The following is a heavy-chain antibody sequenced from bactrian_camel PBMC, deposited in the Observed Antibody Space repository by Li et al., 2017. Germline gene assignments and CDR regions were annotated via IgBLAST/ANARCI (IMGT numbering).Heavy chain of an antibody. V-gene: IGHV3-3*01. J-gene: IGHJ4*01. CDR3: AVDFEFGMTADQALAVLGTLFEYRN. CDR1: GSTAGAYN. D-gene: IGHD3*01. Sequence: QVQLVESGGGTVQAGESLRLTCTASGSTAGAYNMGWFRQSPGKSREGVAVIDSHGAIAYRDSVKGRFTISKDNSKNTLYLQMNDLKPEDTAIYYCAVDFEFGMTADQALAVLGTLFEYRNWGQGTQVTVS. CDR2: IDSHGAI.